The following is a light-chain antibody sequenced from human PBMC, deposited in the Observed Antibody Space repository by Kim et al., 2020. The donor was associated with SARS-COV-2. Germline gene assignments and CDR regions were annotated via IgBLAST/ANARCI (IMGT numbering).Light chain of an antibody. Sequence: SYELTQPPSVSVSPGQTASITCSGDELGHKYTSWYQQKPGQSPVLVIYQDTKRPSGIPERFSGSNSGNTATLTISGTQATDEADYYCQTWDITTVVFGGGTQLTVL. CDR1: ELGHKY. CDR2: QDT. V-gene: IGLV3-1*01. J-gene: IGLJ2*01. CDR3: QTWDITTVV.